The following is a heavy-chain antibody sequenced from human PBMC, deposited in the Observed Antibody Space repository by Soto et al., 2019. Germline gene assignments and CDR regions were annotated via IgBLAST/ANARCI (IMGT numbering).Heavy chain of an antibody. V-gene: IGHV3-53*01. CDR1: GFNVNSDY. CDR3: TRDGRGLGRLSLFEY. Sequence: GGSLRLSCAASGFNVNSDYMNWVRQTPGKGLEWVASIYSGEATYYADSVRGRFTISSDKSKNTLYFQLSSLRIEDTAVYYCTRDGRGLGRLSLFEYWGQGVLVTVSS. J-gene: IGHJ4*02. CDR2: IYSGEAT. D-gene: IGHD2-21*02.